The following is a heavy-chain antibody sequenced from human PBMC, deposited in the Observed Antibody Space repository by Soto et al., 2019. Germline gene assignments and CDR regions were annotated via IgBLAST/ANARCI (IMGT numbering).Heavy chain of an antibody. D-gene: IGHD6-6*01. CDR2: IYYSGST. Sequence: SETLSLTCTVSGGSISSYYWSWIRQPPGKGLGWIGYIYYSGSTNYNPSLKSRVTISVDTSKNQFSLKLSSVTAADTAVYYCARHIVAARPGYYFDYWGQGTLVTVSS. CDR3: ARHIVAARPGYYFDY. J-gene: IGHJ4*02. V-gene: IGHV4-59*08. CDR1: GGSISSYY.